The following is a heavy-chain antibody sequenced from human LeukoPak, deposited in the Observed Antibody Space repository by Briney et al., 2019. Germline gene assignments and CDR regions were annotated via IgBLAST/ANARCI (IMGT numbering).Heavy chain of an antibody. J-gene: IGHJ6*02. D-gene: IGHD4-17*01. V-gene: IGHV1-8*01. CDR1: GYTFTSYD. CDR3: ARSQTTVTNNYYYYYGMDA. Sequence: ASVKVSFKASGYTFTSYDINWVRQATGQGLEWMGWVNPNSGNTGYAQKFQGRVTMTRNTSISTAYMELSSLRSEDTAVYYCARSQTTVTNNYYYYYGMDAWGQGTTVTVSS. CDR2: VNPNSGNT.